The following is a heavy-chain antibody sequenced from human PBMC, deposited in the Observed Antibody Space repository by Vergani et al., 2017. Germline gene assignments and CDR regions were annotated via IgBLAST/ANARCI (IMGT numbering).Heavy chain of an antibody. D-gene: IGHD1-1*01. V-gene: IGHV5-51*01. CDR3: ARHTTYADS. CDR2: IYPADSDT. Sequence: EVELVQSGPEMRKPGESLNISCKGSEYSFGKYWIGWVRQMPGKGLEWMGIIYPADSDTRYSPSFQGQVTISADKSISTAVLQWDSLKASDTALYYCARHTTYADSWGQGTLVTVSS. J-gene: IGHJ4*02. CDR1: EYSFGKYW.